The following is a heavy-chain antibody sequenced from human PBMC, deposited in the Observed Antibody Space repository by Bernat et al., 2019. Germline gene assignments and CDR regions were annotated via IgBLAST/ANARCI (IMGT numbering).Heavy chain of an antibody. V-gene: IGHV3-30-3*01. CDR2: ISYDGSNK. CDR3: ARGLLWFGEEYYYGMDV. J-gene: IGHJ6*02. CDR1: GFTFSSYA. D-gene: IGHD3-10*01. Sequence: QVQLVESGGGVVQPGRSLRLSCAASGFTFSSYAMHWVRQAPGKGLEWVAVISYDGSNKYYADSVKGRFTISRDNSKNTLYLQMNSLRAEDTALYYCARGLLWFGEEYYYGMDVWGQGTTVTVSS.